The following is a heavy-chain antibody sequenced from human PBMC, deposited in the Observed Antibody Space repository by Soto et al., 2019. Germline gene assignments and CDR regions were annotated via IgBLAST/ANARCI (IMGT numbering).Heavy chain of an antibody. CDR3: ARATSALTYYDFWSGYYNYFDY. J-gene: IGHJ4*02. D-gene: IGHD3-3*01. V-gene: IGHV3-7*04. CDR1: GFTFSSYW. CDR2: IKQDGSEK. Sequence: GGSLRLSCAASGFTFSSYWMSWVRQAPGKGLEWVANIKQDGSEKYYVDSVKGRFTISRDNAKNSLYLQMNSLRAEDTAVYYCARATSALTYYDFWSGYYNYFDYWGQGTLVTVS.